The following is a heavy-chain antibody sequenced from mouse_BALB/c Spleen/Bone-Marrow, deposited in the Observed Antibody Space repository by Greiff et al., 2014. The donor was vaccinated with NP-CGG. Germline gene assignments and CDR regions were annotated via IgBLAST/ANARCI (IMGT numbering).Heavy chain of an antibody. J-gene: IGHJ2*01. Sequence: LVKTGASVKISCKASGYSFTGYYMHWVKQSHGKSLEWIGYISCYNGATSYNQKFKGKATFTVDTSSSTAYMQFNSLSSEDSVDYCCARSGGAYGYDGGYYFDYWGQGTTLTVSS. D-gene: IGHD2-2*01. CDR3: ARSGGAYGYDGGYYFDY. CDR1: GYSFTGYY. V-gene: IGHV1S34*01. CDR2: ISCYNGAT.